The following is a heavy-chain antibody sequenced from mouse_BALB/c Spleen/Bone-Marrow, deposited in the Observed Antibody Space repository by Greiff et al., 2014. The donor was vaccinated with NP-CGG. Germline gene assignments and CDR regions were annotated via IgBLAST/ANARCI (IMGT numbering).Heavy chain of an antibody. Sequence: EVKLMESGAELVKPGASVKLSCTASGFNIKDTYMHWVKQRPEQGLEWIGRIDPANGNTKYDPKFQGKATIPADTSSNTAYLQLSSLTSEDTAVYYCARYYYAMDYWGQGTSVTVSS. CDR2: IDPANGNT. J-gene: IGHJ4*01. CDR3: ARYYYAMDY. CDR1: GFNIKDTY. V-gene: IGHV14-3*02.